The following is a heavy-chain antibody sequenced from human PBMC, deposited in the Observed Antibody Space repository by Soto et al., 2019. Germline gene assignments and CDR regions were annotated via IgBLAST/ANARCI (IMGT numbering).Heavy chain of an antibody. Sequence: ASVKVSCKASGYTFTSYAMHWVRQAPGQRLEWMGWINAGNGNTKYSQKFQGRVTITRDTSASTAYMELSSLRSEDTAVYYCARDRRYCGSTSCPHHWFDPWGQGTLVTVSS. J-gene: IGHJ5*02. V-gene: IGHV1-3*01. CDR2: INAGNGNT. CDR3: ARDRRYCGSTSCPHHWFDP. CDR1: GYTFTSYA. D-gene: IGHD2-2*01.